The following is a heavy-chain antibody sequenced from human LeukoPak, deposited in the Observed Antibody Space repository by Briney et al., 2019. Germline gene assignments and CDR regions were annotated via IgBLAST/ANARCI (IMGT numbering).Heavy chain of an antibody. Sequence: PSETLSLTCAVYGGSFSGYYWSWIRQPPGKGLEWIGEINHSGSTNYNPSLKSRVTISVDTSKNQFSLKLSSVTAADTAVYYCARRDSCSSSSCYARGYYSYGMDVWGKGTTVTVSS. CDR1: GGSFSGYY. CDR2: INHSGST. J-gene: IGHJ6*04. V-gene: IGHV4-34*01. D-gene: IGHD2-2*01. CDR3: ARRDSCSSSSCYARGYYSYGMDV.